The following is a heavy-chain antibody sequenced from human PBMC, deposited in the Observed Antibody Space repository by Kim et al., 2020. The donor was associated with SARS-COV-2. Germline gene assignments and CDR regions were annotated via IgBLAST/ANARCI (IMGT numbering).Heavy chain of an antibody. CDR2: ISSSSSYI. CDR1: GFTFSSYS. J-gene: IGHJ6*03. V-gene: IGHV3-21*01. Sequence: GGSLRLSCAASGFTFSSYSMNWVRQAPGKGLEWVSSISSSSSYIYYADSVKGRFTISRDNAKNSLYLQMNSLRAEDTAVYYCARDPFSSSWYYYYYMDVGGKGTTFTVSS. CDR3: ARDPFSSSWYYYYYMDV. D-gene: IGHD6-13*01.